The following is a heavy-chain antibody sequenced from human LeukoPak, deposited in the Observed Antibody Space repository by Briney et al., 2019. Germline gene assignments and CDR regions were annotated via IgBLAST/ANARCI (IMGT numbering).Heavy chain of an antibody. CDR2: IYYSGST. V-gene: IGHV4-39*01. J-gene: IGHJ4*02. CDR3: ARRSSRTWSNFDY. Sequence: SETLSLTCTVSGGSISSSSYYWGWIRQPPGKGLEWIGSIYYSGSTYYNPSLKSRVTISVDTSKNQFSLKLSSVTAADTAVYYCARRSSRTWSNFDYWGQGTLVTVSS. CDR1: GGSISSSSYY. D-gene: IGHD6-13*01.